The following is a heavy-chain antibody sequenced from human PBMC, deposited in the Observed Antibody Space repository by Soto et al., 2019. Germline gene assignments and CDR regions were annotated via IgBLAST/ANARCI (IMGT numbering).Heavy chain of an antibody. V-gene: IGHV1-2*04. Sequence: ASVKVSCKASGYTFTCYYMHWVRQAPGQGLEWMGWINPNSGGTNYSQKFQGWVAMTRDTSISTAYMELSRLRSDDTAVYYCAREGRGSSPYYYYGMDVWGQGTTVTVSS. J-gene: IGHJ6*02. CDR1: GYTFTCYY. D-gene: IGHD6-6*01. CDR2: INPNSGGT. CDR3: AREGRGSSPYYYYGMDV.